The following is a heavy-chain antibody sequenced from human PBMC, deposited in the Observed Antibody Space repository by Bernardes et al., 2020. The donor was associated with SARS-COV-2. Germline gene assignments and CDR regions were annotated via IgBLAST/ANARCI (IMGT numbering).Heavy chain of an antibody. CDR2: MSSIGGST. D-gene: IGHD1-1*01. CDR1: GITFSNYA. Sequence: GGSLRLSCAASGITFSNYAMSCVRQAPGKGLEWVSAMSSIGGSTYYADSVKGRFTISRDNSENTLSLQMNSLRAEDTAVYYCAKLRGYNWNVDAFDTWGQGTMVSVSS. J-gene: IGHJ3*02. CDR3: AKLRGYNWNVDAFDT. V-gene: IGHV3-23*01.